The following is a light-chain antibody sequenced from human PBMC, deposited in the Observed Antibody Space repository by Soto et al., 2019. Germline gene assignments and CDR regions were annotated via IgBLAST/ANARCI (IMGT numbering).Light chain of an antibody. CDR1: QGISSF. CDR2: AAS. J-gene: IGKJ4*01. V-gene: IGKV1-9*01. CDR3: QQVASYPST. Sequence: IPLTQTPSSLSASVGDRVTITCRASQGISSFLAWYQQKPGKAPKLLIYAASSLQSGVPSRFIGNRFRTDFTLTITSLQPEDFATYYCQQVASYPSTFGGGTKVEMK.